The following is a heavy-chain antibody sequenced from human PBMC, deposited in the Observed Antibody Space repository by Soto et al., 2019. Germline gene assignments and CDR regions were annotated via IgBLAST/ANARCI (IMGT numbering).Heavy chain of an antibody. CDR3: ARGPEGNCSGGSCYSPSHYFDY. J-gene: IGHJ4*02. V-gene: IGHV4-31*03. CDR2: IYYSGST. Sequence: SETLSLTCTVSGGSISSGGYYWSWIRQHPGKGLEWIGYIYYSGSTYYNPSLKSRVTISVDTSKNQFSLKLSSVTAADTAVYYCARGPEGNCSGGSCYSPSHYFDYWGQGTLVTVSS. CDR1: GGSISSGGYY. D-gene: IGHD2-15*01.